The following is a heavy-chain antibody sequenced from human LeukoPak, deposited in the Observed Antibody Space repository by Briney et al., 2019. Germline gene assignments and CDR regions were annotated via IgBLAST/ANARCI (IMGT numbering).Heavy chain of an antibody. J-gene: IGHJ4*02. CDR1: GFTFSSYS. D-gene: IGHD1-26*01. Sequence: GGSLRLSCAASGFTFSSYSMNWVRQAPGKGLEWVSSISSSSSTVYYADSVKGRFTISRDNAKNSLYLQMNSLRAEDTAVYYCARDRGGSYSAIDYWGQGTLVTVSS. V-gene: IGHV3-48*04. CDR2: ISSSSSTV. CDR3: ARDRGGSYSAIDY.